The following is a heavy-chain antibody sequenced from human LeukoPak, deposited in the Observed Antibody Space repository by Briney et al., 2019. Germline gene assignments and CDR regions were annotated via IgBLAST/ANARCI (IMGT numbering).Heavy chain of an antibody. D-gene: IGHD6-13*01. Sequence: ASVKVSCKVSGYTLTELSMHWVRQAPGKGLEWMGGFDPEDGETIYAQKFQGRVTMTEDTSTDTAYMELSSLRSEDTAVYYCATDKYSSSWSLTLFFSWGQGTLVTVSS. CDR2: FDPEDGET. CDR1: GYTLTELS. V-gene: IGHV1-24*01. CDR3: ATDKYSSSWSLTLFFS. J-gene: IGHJ4*02.